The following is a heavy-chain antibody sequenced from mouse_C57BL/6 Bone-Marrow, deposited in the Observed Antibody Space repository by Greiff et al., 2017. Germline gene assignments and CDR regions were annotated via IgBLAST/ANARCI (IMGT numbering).Heavy chain of an antibody. CDR1: GYTFTSYW. V-gene: IGHV1-61*01. CDR2: IYPSDSET. D-gene: IGHD1-1*02. CDR3: ARGVGWYFDY. Sequence: VQLQQPGAELVRPGASVKLSCKASGYTFTSYWMDWVKQRPGQGLDWIGNIYPSDSETHYNQKFKDKATLTVDKSSSTASMQLSSLTSADSAVYYCARGVGWYFDYWGQGTTLTVSA. J-gene: IGHJ2*01.